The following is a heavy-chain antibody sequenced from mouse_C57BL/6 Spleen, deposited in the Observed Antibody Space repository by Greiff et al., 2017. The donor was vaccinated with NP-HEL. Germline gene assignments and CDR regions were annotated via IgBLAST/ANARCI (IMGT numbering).Heavy chain of an antibody. CDR3: ARSRYYGHWYFDV. J-gene: IGHJ1*03. V-gene: IGHV1-61*01. CDR2: IYPSDSET. Sequence: QVQLQQPGAELVRPGSSVKLSCKASGYTLTSYWMDWVKQRPGQGLEWIGNIYPSDSETHYNQKFKDKATLTVDKSSSTAYMQLSSLTSEDSAVYYCARSRYYGHWYFDVWGTGTTVTVSS. D-gene: IGHD1-2*01. CDR1: GYTLTSYW.